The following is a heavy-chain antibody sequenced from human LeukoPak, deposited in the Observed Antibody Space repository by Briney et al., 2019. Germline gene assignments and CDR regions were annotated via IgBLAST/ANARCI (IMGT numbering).Heavy chain of an antibody. J-gene: IGHJ4*02. CDR1: GYTFTTHD. CDR2: MSPNSGDT. D-gene: IGHD7-27*01. Sequence: ASVKVSFKASGYTFTTHDINWVRQATGQGLEWLGWMSPNSGDTGYAQKFQGRVTMTSDSSISTAYMELSSLRSEDTAIYYCVRTPPNWGFDYWGQGTLVTVSS. V-gene: IGHV1-8*01. CDR3: VRTPPNWGFDY.